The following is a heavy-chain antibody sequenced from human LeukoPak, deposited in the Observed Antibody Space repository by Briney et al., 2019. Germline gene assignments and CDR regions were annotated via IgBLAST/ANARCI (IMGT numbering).Heavy chain of an antibody. CDR3: ARRTLGYCSSTSCYQLDY. Sequence: SETLSLICTVSGGSMSKSSYYWGWVRQPPGKGLEWIGEIYHSGSTNYNPSLKSRVTISVDKSKNQFSLKLSSVTAADTAVYYCARRTLGYCSSTSCYQLDYWGQGTLVTVSS. D-gene: IGHD2-2*01. CDR1: GGSMSKSSYY. V-gene: IGHV4-39*07. J-gene: IGHJ4*02. CDR2: IYHSGST.